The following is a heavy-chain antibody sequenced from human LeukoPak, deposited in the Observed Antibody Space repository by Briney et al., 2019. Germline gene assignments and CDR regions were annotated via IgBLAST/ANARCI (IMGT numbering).Heavy chain of an antibody. V-gene: IGHV3-21*01. CDR2: ISSSSSYI. J-gene: IGHJ5*02. CDR3: ARDSRFDP. Sequence: GGSLRLSCAASGFTFSDYSMIWVRQAPGTGLEWVSSISSSSSYIYYADSVKGRFTISRDNAKNSLYLQMNSLRAEDTAVYYCARDSRFDPWGQGTLVTVSS. CDR1: GFTFSDYS.